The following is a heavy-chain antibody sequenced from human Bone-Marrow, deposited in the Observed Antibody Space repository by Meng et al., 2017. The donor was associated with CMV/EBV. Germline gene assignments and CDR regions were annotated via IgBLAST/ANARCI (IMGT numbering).Heavy chain of an antibody. CDR2: IKKDVREK. Sequence: GGSLRLSCAASGFTFSSYWMSWVRQAPGKGMEWVANIKKDVREKYYVDSVKGRFTISRDNAKNSMYLQMNSLRAEDTAVYYCARRTGGSYHFDYWGQGTLVTFSS. V-gene: IGHV3-7*01. D-gene: IGHD1-26*01. J-gene: IGHJ4*02. CDR1: GFTFSSYW. CDR3: ARRTGGSYHFDY.